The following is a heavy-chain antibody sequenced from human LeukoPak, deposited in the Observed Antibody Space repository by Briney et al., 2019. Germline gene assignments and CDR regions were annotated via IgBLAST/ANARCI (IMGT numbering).Heavy chain of an antibody. CDR3: VGGSGWLIEVY. CDR1: GFTFSRYW. CDR2: IKQDGSEK. Sequence: GGSLRLSCAASGFTFSRYWLSWVRQAPGKGLEWVANIKQDGSEKEHVDSVKGRFTISRDNAKNSLYLQLNSLRVEDTAVYYCVGGSGWLIEVYWGQGTLVTVSS. J-gene: IGHJ4*02. V-gene: IGHV3-7*01. D-gene: IGHD6-19*01.